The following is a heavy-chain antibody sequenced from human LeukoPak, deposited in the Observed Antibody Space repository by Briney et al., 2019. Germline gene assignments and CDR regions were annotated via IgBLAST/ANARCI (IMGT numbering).Heavy chain of an antibody. V-gene: IGHV3-21*01. CDR1: GFTFASYS. D-gene: IGHD5-18*01. CDR3: ARGGYSFGFKWDYFDY. J-gene: IGHJ4*02. CDR2: ISGDSTYI. Sequence: GGSLRLSCAASGFTFASYSMNWVRQAPGKGLEWVSSISGDSTYIYNAGSVRGRFTISRDNTKNSLYLQMNSLRGEDTAVYYCARGGYSFGFKWDYFDYWGQGTLVTVSS.